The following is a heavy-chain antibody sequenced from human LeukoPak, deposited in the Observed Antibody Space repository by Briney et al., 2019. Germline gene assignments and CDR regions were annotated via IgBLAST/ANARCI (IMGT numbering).Heavy chain of an antibody. J-gene: IGHJ5*02. D-gene: IGHD5-18*01. Sequence: ASVKVSCKASGYTFTSYGISWVRQAPGQGLEWMGWISVYNGNTNYAQKLHGRVTVTTDTSTSTAYMELRSLRSDDTAVYYCARYFSWIQLWYRVWFDPWGQGTLVTVSS. CDR3: ARYFSWIQLWYRVWFDP. CDR1: GYTFTSYG. V-gene: IGHV1-18*04. CDR2: ISVYNGNT.